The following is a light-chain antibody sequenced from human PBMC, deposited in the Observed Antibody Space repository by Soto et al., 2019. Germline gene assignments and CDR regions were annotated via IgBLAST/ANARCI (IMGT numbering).Light chain of an antibody. Sequence: QAVVTQPPSVSGAPGQRVTISCTGSSSNIGAGYDVHWYQQLPGTAPKLLIYGNSNRPSGVPDRFSGSKSGTSASLAITGRQAEDEADYYCQSYDSSLSGPRVFGTGTKLTVL. V-gene: IGLV1-40*01. CDR1: SSNIGAGYD. J-gene: IGLJ1*01. CDR3: QSYDSSLSGPRV. CDR2: GNS.